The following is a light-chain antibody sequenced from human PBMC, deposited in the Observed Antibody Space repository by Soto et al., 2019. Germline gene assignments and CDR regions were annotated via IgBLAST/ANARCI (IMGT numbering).Light chain of an antibody. Sequence: QSVLTQPPSVSGAPGQRVTISCNGSSSNIGAGYDVHWYQQLPGTAPKLLIYGNSNRPSGVPDRFSGSKSGTSASLAITGLQAEDEADYYCQFYDSSLGVFGTGTKVTVL. CDR1: SSNIGAGYD. CDR3: QFYDSSLGV. J-gene: IGLJ1*01. V-gene: IGLV1-40*01. CDR2: GNS.